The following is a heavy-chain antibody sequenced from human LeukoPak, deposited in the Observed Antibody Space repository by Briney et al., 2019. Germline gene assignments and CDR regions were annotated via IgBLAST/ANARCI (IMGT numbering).Heavy chain of an antibody. Sequence: ASVKVSCKASGYTFTDYYMHWVRQAPGQGLEWMGWINPNSGCTNYAQKFQGRVTMTRDTSISTAYMELRRLRSDDTAVYYCARDGHGYNYGTGVDYWGQGTLVTVSS. CDR3: ARDGHGYNYGTGVDY. V-gene: IGHV1-2*02. CDR2: INPNSGCT. D-gene: IGHD5-18*01. CDR1: GYTFTDYY. J-gene: IGHJ4*02.